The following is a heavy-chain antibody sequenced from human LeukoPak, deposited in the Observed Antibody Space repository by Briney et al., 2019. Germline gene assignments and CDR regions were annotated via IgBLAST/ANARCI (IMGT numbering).Heavy chain of an antibody. Sequence: GGSLILSCAGSGFTFSNYSINWVRQAPGKGLEWVSSISPSSHYIYYADLVRGRFTISRDNARNSLYLQMNSLRDEDTAVYYCARDRHTAMVYYYYYMDVWGTGTTVTVSS. J-gene: IGHJ6*03. CDR2: ISPSSHYI. CDR3: ARDRHTAMVYYYYYMDV. CDR1: GFTFSNYS. V-gene: IGHV3-21*04. D-gene: IGHD5-18*01.